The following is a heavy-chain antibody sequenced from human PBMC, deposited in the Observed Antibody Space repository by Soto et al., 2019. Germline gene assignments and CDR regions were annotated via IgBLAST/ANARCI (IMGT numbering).Heavy chain of an antibody. CDR1: GYSFSNFY. D-gene: IGHD2-15*01. CDR3: ERGAVVVPNGLIAGMDV. V-gene: IGHV1-46*01. CDR2: IDPSSGTP. J-gene: IGHJ6*02. Sequence: GASVKVSCKPSGYSFSNFYVHWVRQALGQGLEWMGIIDPSSGTPSYTQKFQERVTMTRDTSMSTVYMELSRLRSEDTAVYYCERGAVVVPNGLIAGMDVWGRGTTVTVSS.